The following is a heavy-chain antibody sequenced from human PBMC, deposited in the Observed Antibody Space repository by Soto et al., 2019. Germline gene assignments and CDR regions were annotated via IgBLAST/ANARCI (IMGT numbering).Heavy chain of an antibody. V-gene: IGHV3-23*01. CDR3: AKDGSYYDISGYYAFDY. CDR2: ISGSGGST. CDR1: GFTFSSYA. D-gene: IGHD3-22*01. J-gene: IGHJ4*02. Sequence: PGGSLRLSCAASGFTFSSYAMSWVRQAPGKGLEWVSAISGSGGSTYYADSVKGRFTISRDNSKNTLYLQMKSLRAEDTAVYYCAKDGSYYDISGYYAFDYWGQGILVTVSS.